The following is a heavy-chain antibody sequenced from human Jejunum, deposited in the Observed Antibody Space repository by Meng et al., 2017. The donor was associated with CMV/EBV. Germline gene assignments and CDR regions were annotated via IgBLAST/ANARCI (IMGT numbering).Heavy chain of an antibody. V-gene: IGHV7-4-1*02. CDR3: ARPIGSGGYYYFDY. Sequence: QVHLVQSGSELMNPGASVTVSCRASGYTSSSYAINWLRQAPGRGLEWMGWIYTNTGNPTYAQGFTGRLVFSLDTSVNTAYLQITSLKAEDTAVYYCARPIGSGGYYYFDYWGQGTLVTVSS. J-gene: IGHJ4*02. D-gene: IGHD3-22*01. CDR1: GYTSSSYA. CDR2: IYTNTGNP.